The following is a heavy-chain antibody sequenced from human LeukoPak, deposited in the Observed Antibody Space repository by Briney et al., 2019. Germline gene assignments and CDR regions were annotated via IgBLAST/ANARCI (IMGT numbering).Heavy chain of an antibody. CDR3: AKLLSGYCSRTSCLNWFDP. J-gene: IGHJ5*02. D-gene: IGHD2-2*01. CDR2: ISGIDGTA. V-gene: IGHV3-23*01. Sequence: GGSLRLLCAASGFTLSNYVRIWVPHAPGKGREWGAAISGIDGTAWNTDSGKGRFTVSRDNSKNTLYLQMNNLSAEDTAVYYCAKLLSGYCSRTSCLNWFDPWGQGTLVTVSS. CDR1: GFTLSNYV.